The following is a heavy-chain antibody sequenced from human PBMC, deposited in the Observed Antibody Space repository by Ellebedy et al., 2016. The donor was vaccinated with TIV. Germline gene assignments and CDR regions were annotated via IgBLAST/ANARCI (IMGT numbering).Heavy chain of an antibody. Sequence: GESLKISCAASGFSFSSFWMSWVRQAPGKGLEWVAHIKTDGSETYYVDSVKGRFTISRENAKNALFLKMDGLRVDDSAVYYCVGFGVFNLWGQGAPVTVSS. J-gene: IGHJ5*02. CDR2: IKTDGSET. V-gene: IGHV3-7*01. CDR1: GFSFSSFW. D-gene: IGHD3-3*01. CDR3: VGFGVFNL.